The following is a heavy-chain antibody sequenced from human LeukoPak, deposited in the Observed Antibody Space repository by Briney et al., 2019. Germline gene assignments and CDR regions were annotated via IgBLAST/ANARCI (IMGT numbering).Heavy chain of an antibody. CDR1: GFTFSSYG. CDR2: ISANNGNR. J-gene: IGHJ4*02. Sequence: GGSLRLSCAASGFTFSSYGMHWVRQAPGQGLEWMGWISANNGNRNYAQKLQDRVSMTTDTSTSTAYMELRSLRSDDTAVYYCARQGYGGHSQGAADYWGQGTLVTVSS. CDR3: ARQGYGGHSQGAADY. V-gene: IGHV1-18*01. D-gene: IGHD4-23*01.